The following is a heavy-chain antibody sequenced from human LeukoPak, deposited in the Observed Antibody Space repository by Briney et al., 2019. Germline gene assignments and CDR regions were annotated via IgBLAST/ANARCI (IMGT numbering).Heavy chain of an antibody. CDR1: GGSITSKNYY. Sequence: PSEALSLTCTVSGGSITSKNYYRGWIRQSPRKGLEWIGSIHYSGSSYYNPSLKSRVFISVDTSKSQFFLRVSSVTVADTAIYYCARQQGYYDFETATAFPPYYFDSWGQGTLVTSSS. V-gene: IGHV4-39*01. J-gene: IGHJ4*02. D-gene: IGHD3-3*01. CDR2: IHYSGSS. CDR3: ARQQGYYDFETATAFPPYYFDS.